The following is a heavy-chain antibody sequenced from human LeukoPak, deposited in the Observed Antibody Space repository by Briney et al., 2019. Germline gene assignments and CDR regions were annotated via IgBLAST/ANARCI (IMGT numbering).Heavy chain of an antibody. Sequence: PSETLSLTCTVSGGSISSYYWSWIRQPPGKGLEWIGYIYYSGSTNYNPSLKSRVTISVDTSKNQFSLKLSTVTAADTAVYYCARGIVLMVYANPYYSGMDVWGQGTTVTVSS. D-gene: IGHD2-8*01. CDR1: GGSISSYY. CDR2: IYYSGST. CDR3: ARGIVLMVYANPYYSGMDV. V-gene: IGHV4-59*01. J-gene: IGHJ6*02.